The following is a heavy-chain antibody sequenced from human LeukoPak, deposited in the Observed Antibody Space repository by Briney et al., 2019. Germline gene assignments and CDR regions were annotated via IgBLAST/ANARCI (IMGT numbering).Heavy chain of an antibody. V-gene: IGHV1-18*01. CDR1: GYTFTSYG. Sequence: ASVKVSCKASGYTFTSYGISWLRQAPGQGLEWMGWISAYNGNTNYAQKLQGRVTMTRDTSTSTVYMELSSLRSEDTAVYYCARRAVTSYYYGMDVWGQGTTVTVSS. J-gene: IGHJ6*02. CDR2: ISAYNGNT. CDR3: ARRAVTSYYYGMDV. D-gene: IGHD4-11*01.